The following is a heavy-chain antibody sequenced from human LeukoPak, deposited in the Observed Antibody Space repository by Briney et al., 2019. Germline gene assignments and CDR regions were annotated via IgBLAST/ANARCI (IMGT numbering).Heavy chain of an antibody. Sequence: ASVKVSCKASGYTFTSYGISWVRQAPGQGLEWMGWINPNSGGTNYAQKFQGRVTMTRDTSISTAYMELSRLRSDDTAVYYCARALRGGWFDPWGQGTLVTVSS. CDR3: ARALRGGWFDP. J-gene: IGHJ5*02. D-gene: IGHD3-16*01. CDR2: INPNSGGT. V-gene: IGHV1-2*02. CDR1: GYTFTSYG.